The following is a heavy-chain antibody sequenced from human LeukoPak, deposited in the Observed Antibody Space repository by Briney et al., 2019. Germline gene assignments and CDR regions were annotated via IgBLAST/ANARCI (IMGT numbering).Heavy chain of an antibody. V-gene: IGHV4-39*07. CDR3: AREIKRSDTAAGDYYYYMDV. CDR1: GGSISSSSYY. Sequence: SETLSLTCTVSGGSISSSSYYWGWIRQPPGKGLEWIGSIYYSGSTYYNPSLKSRVTISVDTSKNQFSLKLSSVTAADTAVYYCAREIKRSDTAAGDYYYYMDVWGKGTTVTVSS. CDR2: IYYSGST. D-gene: IGHD6-13*01. J-gene: IGHJ6*03.